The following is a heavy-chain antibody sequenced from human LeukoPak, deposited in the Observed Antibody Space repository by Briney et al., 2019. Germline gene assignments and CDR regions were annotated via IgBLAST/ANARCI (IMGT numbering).Heavy chain of an antibody. CDR3: ARDGPLAAVGTAMRYGLDV. J-gene: IGHJ6*02. CDR2: IYSGGST. Sequence: GRSLRLSCAASGFTVSSNYMTWVRQAPGEGLGWVSIIYSGGSTYYADSVKGRFTISRDNSKNTLYLQMSSVRAEDTAVYYCARDGPLAAVGTAMRYGLDVWGQGTTVSVSS. CDR1: GFTVSSNY. D-gene: IGHD6-13*01. V-gene: IGHV3-66*01.